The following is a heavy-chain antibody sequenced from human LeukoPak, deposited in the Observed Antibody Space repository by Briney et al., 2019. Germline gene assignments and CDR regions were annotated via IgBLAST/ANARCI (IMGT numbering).Heavy chain of an antibody. CDR3: ARSGVYYYDSSGYYVVYAFDI. CDR1: GYSFTSYW. J-gene: IGHJ3*02. D-gene: IGHD3-22*01. Sequence: GESLKISCKGSGYSFTSYWIGWVRQMPGKGLEWMGIIYPGDSDTRYSPSFQGQVTISADKSISTAYLQWSSLKASDTAMYYCARSGVYYYDSSGYYVVYAFDIWGQGTMVTVSS. CDR2: IYPGDSDT. V-gene: IGHV5-51*01.